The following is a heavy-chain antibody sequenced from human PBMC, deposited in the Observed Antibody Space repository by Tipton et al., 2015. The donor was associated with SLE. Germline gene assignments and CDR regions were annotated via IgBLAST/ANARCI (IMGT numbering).Heavy chain of an antibody. D-gene: IGHD1-26*01. J-gene: IGHJ4*02. V-gene: IGHV4-61*02. CDR3: ARELYSGSYSV. Sequence: LRLSCIVSGAYISSDTYYWSWIRQPAGKGLEWIGRIYNTGSTNYNPSLKSRVTISVDTSKNQFSLRLSSVTAADTAVYYCARELYSGSYSVWGQGTLVTVFS. CDR1: GAYISSDTYY. CDR2: IYNTGST.